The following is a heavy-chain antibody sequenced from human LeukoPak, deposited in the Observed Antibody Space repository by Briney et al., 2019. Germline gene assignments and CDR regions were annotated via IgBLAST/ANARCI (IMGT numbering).Heavy chain of an antibody. V-gene: IGHV4-39*07. D-gene: IGHD3-9*01. CDR3: ARYFDPPEYFRH. J-gene: IGHJ1*01. CDR1: GGSISSSSYY. CDR2: IYYSGST. Sequence: PSETLSLTCTVSGGSISSSSYYWGWIRQPPGKGLEWIGSIYYSGSTYYNPSLKSRVAISLDTSKNQFSLKLSSVTAADTAVYYCARYFDPPEYFRHWGQGTLVTVSS.